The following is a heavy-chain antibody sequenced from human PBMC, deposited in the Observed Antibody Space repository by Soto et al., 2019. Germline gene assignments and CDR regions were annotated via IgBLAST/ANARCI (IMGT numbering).Heavy chain of an antibody. J-gene: IGHJ4*02. D-gene: IGHD3-16*01. CDR1: GGSVSSSSYY. CDR3: GRRGGRATISYYFDY. CDR2: VYYSGST. Sequence: SETLSLTCTVSGGSVSSSSYYWGWVRQPPGKGLEWIGSVYYSGSTYYNPSLESRVTISVDKSKNQFSLKLMSLSAADTAVYYCGRRGGRATISYYFDYGGRGALVTVSS. V-gene: IGHV4-39*01.